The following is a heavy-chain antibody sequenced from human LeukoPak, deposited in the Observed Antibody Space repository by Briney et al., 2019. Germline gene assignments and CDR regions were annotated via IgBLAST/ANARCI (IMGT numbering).Heavy chain of an antibody. Sequence: PGRSLRLSCAASGFTFTTYGMHWVRQAPGKGLEWVATISSDGSAKYYADSVQGRFTISRDNSKNTLDLQMNSLRAEDTAVYYCARRGDGYGGMTARYFQHWGQGTLVTVSS. D-gene: IGHD4-23*01. CDR3: ARRGDGYGGMTARYFQH. V-gene: IGHV3-30*03. CDR2: ISSDGSAK. J-gene: IGHJ1*01. CDR1: GFTFTTYG.